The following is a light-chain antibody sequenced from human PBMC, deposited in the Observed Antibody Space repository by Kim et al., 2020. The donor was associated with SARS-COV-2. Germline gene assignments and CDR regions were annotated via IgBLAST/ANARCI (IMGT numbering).Light chain of an antibody. CDR1: QSISNY. J-gene: IGKJ1*01. V-gene: IGKV1-39*01. Sequence: DIQMTQSPSSLSASVGDRVTITCRASQSISNYLNWYQQKPGKAPKLLIYAASSLQSGVPSRFSGSGSGTDFTLTISSLQPEDFGTYYCQQSYSTPRTFGQGTKVDIK. CDR3: QQSYSTPRT. CDR2: AAS.